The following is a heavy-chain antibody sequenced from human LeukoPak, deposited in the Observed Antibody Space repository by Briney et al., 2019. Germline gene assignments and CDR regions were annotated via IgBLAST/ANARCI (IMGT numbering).Heavy chain of an antibody. Sequence: GGSLRLSCAASGFIFNNYGLVWVRQAPGKGLEWVSAISNDGGGTTYADFVKGRFSVSRDNSKSTLFLQMNSLRAEDTALYYCAKGSSGYFFDLWGQGTLVTVSS. CDR1: GFIFNNYG. CDR2: ISNDGGGT. CDR3: AKGSSGYFFDL. D-gene: IGHD3-22*01. J-gene: IGHJ4*02. V-gene: IGHV3-23*01.